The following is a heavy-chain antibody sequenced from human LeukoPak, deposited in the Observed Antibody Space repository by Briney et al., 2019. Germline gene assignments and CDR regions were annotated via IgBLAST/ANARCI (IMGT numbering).Heavy chain of an antibody. CDR3: ARGYGRGWSDYYFDY. Sequence: GAAVKVSCNASAGSFTGCAISWVRRDPGQGLEWVGGIIRTFGTANDAQKFQGRVTITADESTSTAYMELSSLRSEDTAGYYCARGYGRGWSDYYFDYWGQGALVTVSS. CDR2: IIRTFGTA. J-gene: IGHJ4*02. D-gene: IGHD6-19*01. CDR1: AGSFTGCA. V-gene: IGHV1-69*13.